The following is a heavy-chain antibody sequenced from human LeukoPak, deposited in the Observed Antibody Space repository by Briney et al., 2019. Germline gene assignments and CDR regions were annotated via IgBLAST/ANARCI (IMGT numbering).Heavy chain of an antibody. CDR3: AKHRITVAGENFDY. V-gene: IGHV4-39*01. CDR1: GGSISSSGYF. CDR2: IYYSGTT. Sequence: PSETLSLTCTVSGGSISSSGYFWGWIRQPPGKGLEWIGTIYYSGTTYYNPSLRSRVTISVDTSKNHFSLKLSSVTAADTAVYYCAKHRITVAGENFDYWGQGTLVTVSS. D-gene: IGHD6-19*01. J-gene: IGHJ4*02.